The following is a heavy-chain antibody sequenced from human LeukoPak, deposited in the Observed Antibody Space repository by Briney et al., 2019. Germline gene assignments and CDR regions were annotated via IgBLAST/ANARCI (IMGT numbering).Heavy chain of an antibody. CDR1: GFTFSTYS. CDR3: ARVVGYCSSTSCPNFDY. Sequence: GGSLRLSCAASGFTFSTYSMNWVRQAPGKGLEWVSSISGSSSYIYYADSVRGRFTISRYNAKNSLYLQMNSLRAEDTAVYYCARVVGYCSSTSCPNFDYWGQGTLVTVSS. CDR2: ISGSSSYI. V-gene: IGHV3-21*01. J-gene: IGHJ4*02. D-gene: IGHD2-2*01.